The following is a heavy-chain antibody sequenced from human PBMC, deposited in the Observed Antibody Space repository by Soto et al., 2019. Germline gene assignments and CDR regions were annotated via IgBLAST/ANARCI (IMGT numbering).Heavy chain of an antibody. CDR1: GFSLSTYG. CDR3: AREQKWVVCGASDI. Sequence: QVQLVESGGGVVQPGRSLRLSCAASGFSLSTYGMYWVRQAPGKGLEWVAVMWHDGSNKDYADSVKGGFTISRDNSKNTLYLQMNSLRAEDTAVYYCAREQKWVVCGASDIWGQGTMVTVSS. J-gene: IGHJ3*02. D-gene: IGHD6-19*01. CDR2: MWHDGSNK. V-gene: IGHV3-33*01.